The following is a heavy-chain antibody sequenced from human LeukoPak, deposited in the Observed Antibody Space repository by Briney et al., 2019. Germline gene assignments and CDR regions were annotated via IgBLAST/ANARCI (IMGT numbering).Heavy chain of an antibody. CDR2: ISGSGGSI. J-gene: IGHJ4*02. CDR1: GFTVVTNY. CDR3: AKLGEDIVVVPHALFDY. D-gene: IGHD2-2*01. Sequence: GGSLRLSCAASGFTVVTNYINWVRQPPGKGLEWVSGISGSGGSIYYADSVKGRFTISRDNSKNTLYVQMNSLRAEDTAVYYCAKLGEDIVVVPHALFDYWGQGTLVTVSS. V-gene: IGHV3-23*01.